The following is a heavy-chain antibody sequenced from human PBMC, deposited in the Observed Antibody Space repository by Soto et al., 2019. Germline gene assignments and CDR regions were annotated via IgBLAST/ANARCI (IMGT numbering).Heavy chain of an antibody. CDR1: GFTFSNYG. D-gene: IGHD2-8*01. V-gene: IGHV1-18*01. CDR3: ARDIESVTAKHFFYDYAMDV. J-gene: IGHJ6*02. CDR2: VSANNGHT. Sequence: QGQLVQSGAEVKKPGASVKLSCKASGFTFSNYGLNWVRQAPGHGLEGMGWVSANNGHTNYAQNLQGRVSMATDTSTSTAYMELRGMTFADTAVYYCARDIESVTAKHFFYDYAMDVWGQGTTGTVSS.